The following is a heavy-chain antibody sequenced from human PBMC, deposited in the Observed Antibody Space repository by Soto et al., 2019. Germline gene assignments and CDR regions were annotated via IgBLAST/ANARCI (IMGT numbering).Heavy chain of an antibody. CDR1: GGSISSSSYY. J-gene: IGHJ4*02. V-gene: IGHV4-39*01. D-gene: IGHD3-22*01. Sequence: QLQLQESGPGLVKPSETLSLTCTVSGGSISSSSYYWGWIRQPPGKGLEWIGSIYYSGSTYYNPSLKSRVTLSVDTSKNQFSLKLSSVTAADTAVYYCARGVSSGCHDYWGQGTLVTVSS. CDR3: ARGVSSGCHDY. CDR2: IYYSGST.